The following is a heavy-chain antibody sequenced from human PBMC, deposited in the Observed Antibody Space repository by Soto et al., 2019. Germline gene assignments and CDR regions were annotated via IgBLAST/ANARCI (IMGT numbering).Heavy chain of an antibody. Sequence: SETLSLTCTVSGGSISSYYWSWIRQPSGKGLEWIGRIYTSGSTNYNPSLKSRVTMSVDTSKNQFSLKLSSVTAADTAVYYCARGGYHYDSSGPKPGAFDIWGPGTMVTVSS. J-gene: IGHJ3*02. CDR2: IYTSGST. D-gene: IGHD3-22*01. V-gene: IGHV4-4*07. CDR3: ARGGYHYDSSGPKPGAFDI. CDR1: GGSISSYY.